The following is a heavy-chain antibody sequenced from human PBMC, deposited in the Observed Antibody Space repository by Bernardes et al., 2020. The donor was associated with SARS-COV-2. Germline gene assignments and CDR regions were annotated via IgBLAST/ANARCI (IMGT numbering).Heavy chain of an antibody. Sequence: SRPTLVKPTQTLTLTCTFSGFSLSTSGVGVGWIRQPPGKALEWLALIYWDDDKRYSPSLKSRLTITKDTSKNQVVLTMTNMDPVDTATYYCAHRSSGWQTAQFDPWGQGTLVTVSS. CDR1: GFSLSTSGVG. V-gene: IGHV2-5*02. J-gene: IGHJ5*02. D-gene: IGHD6-19*01. CDR2: IYWDDDK. CDR3: AHRSSGWQTAQFDP.